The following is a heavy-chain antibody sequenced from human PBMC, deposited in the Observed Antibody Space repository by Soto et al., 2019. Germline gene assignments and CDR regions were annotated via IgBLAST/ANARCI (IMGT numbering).Heavy chain of an antibody. CDR2: ISGSGGST. J-gene: IGHJ2*01. CDR3: ARRTVGSYFDL. Sequence: EVQLLESGGGLVQPGGSLRLSCAASGFTFSIYAMNWVRQAPGKGLEWVSVISGSGGSTYYADSVKGRFTISRDNSKNTLYLQMNSLRAEYTAVYYCARRTVGSYFDLWGRGTLVTVSS. CDR1: GFTFSIYA. D-gene: IGHD4-17*01. V-gene: IGHV3-23*01.